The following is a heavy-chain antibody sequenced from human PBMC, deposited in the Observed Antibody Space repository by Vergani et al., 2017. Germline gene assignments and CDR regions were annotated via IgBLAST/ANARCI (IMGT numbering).Heavy chain of an antibody. D-gene: IGHD6-13*01. CDR1: GGTFSSYT. CDR2: IIPILGTA. V-gene: IGHV1-69*08. Sequence: QVQLVQSGAEVKKPGSSVKVSCKASGGTFSSYTISWVRQAPGQGLEWMGRIIPILGTANYAQKFQGRVTITADESTSTAYMELSSLRSEDTAVYYCAREYRRGSSWYFGPPSSYYYYYMDVWGKGTTVTVSS. J-gene: IGHJ6*03. CDR3: AREYRRGSSWYFGPPSSYYYYYMDV.